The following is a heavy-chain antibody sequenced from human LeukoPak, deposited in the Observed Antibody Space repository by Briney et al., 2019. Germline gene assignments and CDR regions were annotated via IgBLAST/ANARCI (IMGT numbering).Heavy chain of an antibody. CDR3: ARDEDLVIIRYGMDV. CDR1: GFTFSSYA. D-gene: IGHD3/OR15-3a*01. Sequence: PGRSLRLSCAASGFTFSSYAMHWVRQAPGKGLEWVAVISYDGSNKYYADSVKGRFTISRDNSKNTLYLQMNSLRAEDTAVYYCARDEDLVIIRYGMDVWGQGTTVTVSS. V-gene: IGHV3-30-3*01. J-gene: IGHJ6*02. CDR2: ISYDGSNK.